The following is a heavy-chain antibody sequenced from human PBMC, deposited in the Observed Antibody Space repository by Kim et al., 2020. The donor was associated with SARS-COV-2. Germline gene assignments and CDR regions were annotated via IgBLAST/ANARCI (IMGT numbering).Heavy chain of an antibody. D-gene: IGHD4-17*01. CDR3: ARGPAVTTSPYYYYYYGMDV. V-gene: IGHV4-34*01. Sequence: RVTISVDTSKNQFSLKLSSVTAADTAVYYCARGPAVTTSPYYYYYYGMDVWGQGTTVTVSS. J-gene: IGHJ6*02.